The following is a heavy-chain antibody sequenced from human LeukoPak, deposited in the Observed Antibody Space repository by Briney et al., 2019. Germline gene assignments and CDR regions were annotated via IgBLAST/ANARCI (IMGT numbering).Heavy chain of an antibody. V-gene: IGHV4-31*03. CDR1: GGSISSGGYY. Sequence: NSSQTLSLTCTVSGGSISSGGYYWRWIRQHPGKGLEWIGYIHHSGSTYNNPSLKSRVTISVDTSKNPFSLKLNSVTAADTAVYYCARSYGYFDYWGQGTLVTVSS. J-gene: IGHJ4*02. CDR2: IHHSGST. D-gene: IGHD3-16*01. CDR3: ARSYGYFDY.